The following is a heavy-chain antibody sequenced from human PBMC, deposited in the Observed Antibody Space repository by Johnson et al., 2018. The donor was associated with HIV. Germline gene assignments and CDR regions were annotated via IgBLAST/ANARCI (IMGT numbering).Heavy chain of an antibody. V-gene: IGHV3-NL1*01. Sequence: QVQLVESGGGVVQPGRSLRLSCAASGFTFSSFAMHWVRQAPGKGLEWVSVIYSGGSTYYADSVTGRFTISRDNSKNTLYLQMNSLRSEDTAVYYCARPLPAAYYAFDIWGQGTMVTVSS. D-gene: IGHD2-2*01. CDR2: IYSGGST. CDR3: ARPLPAAYYAFDI. CDR1: GFTFSSFA. J-gene: IGHJ3*02.